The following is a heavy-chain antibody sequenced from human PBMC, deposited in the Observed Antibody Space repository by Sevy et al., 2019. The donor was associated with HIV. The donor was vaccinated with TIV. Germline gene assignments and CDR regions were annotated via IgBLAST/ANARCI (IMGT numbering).Heavy chain of an antibody. CDR1: GGSFSGYY. CDR2: INHSGST. CDR3: ARGPGLLWFGEGGDYYGMDV. V-gene: IGHV4-34*01. J-gene: IGHJ6*02. Sequence: SETLSLTCAVYGGSFSGYYWSWIRQPPGKGLEWIGEINHSGSTNYNPSLKSRVTISVDTSKNQFSLKLSSVTAADTAVYYCARGPGLLWFGEGGDYYGMDVWGQGTTVTVSS. D-gene: IGHD3-10*01.